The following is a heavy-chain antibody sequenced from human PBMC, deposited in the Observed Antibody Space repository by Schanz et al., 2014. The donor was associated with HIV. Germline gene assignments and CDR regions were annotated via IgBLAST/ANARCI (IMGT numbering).Heavy chain of an antibody. Sequence: QVHLVQSGAEVKKPGASVKVSCKTSGYTFSNYDINWVRQAAGQGLEWMGWMNPNSGNTGYAQKFQGRVIMTRNASISTAYMELSSLRPEDTAVYYCARTRGYSGYDPPYYYYYGMDVWGQGTTLTVSS. V-gene: IGHV1-8*01. CDR3: ARTRGYSGYDPPYYYYYGMDV. J-gene: IGHJ6*02. D-gene: IGHD5-12*01. CDR1: GYTFSNYD. CDR2: MNPNSGNT.